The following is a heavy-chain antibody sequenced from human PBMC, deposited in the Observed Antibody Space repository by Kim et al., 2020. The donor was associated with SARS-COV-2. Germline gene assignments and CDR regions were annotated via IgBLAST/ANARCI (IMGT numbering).Heavy chain of an antibody. V-gene: IGHV3-74*01. J-gene: IGHJ6*02. CDR2: ISSDGSIT. CDR1: RFTFNNYW. Sequence: GGSLRLSCAVSRFTFNNYWINWVRHAPGKGLVWVSRISSDGSITNYADSVEGRFTMSRDNAENMLYLQMNSLRAEDTAVYYCARGFFRDGCDVWGQGTTVTVSS. D-gene: IGHD3-10*01. CDR3: ARGFFRDGCDV.